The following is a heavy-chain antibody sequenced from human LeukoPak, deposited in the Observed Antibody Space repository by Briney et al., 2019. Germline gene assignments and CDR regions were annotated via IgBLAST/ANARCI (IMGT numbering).Heavy chain of an antibody. V-gene: IGHV3-23*01. D-gene: IGHD3-22*01. J-gene: IGHJ3*02. CDR1: GFTFSSYA. CDR3: AKDLFYDSSGYYYGLTFDI. CDR2: ISGSGGST. Sequence: GGSLRLSCAASGFTFSSYAMSWVRQAPGKGLEWVSAISGSGGSTYYADSVKGRFTISRDNSKNTLYLQMNSLRAEDTAVYYCAKDLFYDSSGYYYGLTFDIWGQGTMVTVSS.